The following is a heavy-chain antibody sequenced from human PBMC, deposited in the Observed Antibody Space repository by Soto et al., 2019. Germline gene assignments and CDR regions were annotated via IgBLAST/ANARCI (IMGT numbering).Heavy chain of an antibody. J-gene: IGHJ4*02. V-gene: IGHV3-64D*06. D-gene: IGHD3-3*01. Sequence: PWGSLRLSCAASGFTFSSYAMSWFRQAPGKRLEYVSAISTNGRSTYYADSVKGRFTISRDNSKNTVHLQMSSLRAEDTAVYYCLRDIFGVLIFDSSATGTPVTVAS. CDR1: GFTFSSYA. CDR3: LRDIFGVLIFDS. CDR2: ISTNGRST.